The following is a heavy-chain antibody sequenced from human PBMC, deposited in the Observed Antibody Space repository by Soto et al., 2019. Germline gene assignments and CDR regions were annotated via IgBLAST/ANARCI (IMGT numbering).Heavy chain of an antibody. D-gene: IGHD3-22*01. V-gene: IGHV1-69*01. Sequence: QVQLVQSGAEVKKPGSSVKVSCKASGGTFSSYAISWVRQAPGQGLEWMGGIIPIFGTANYAQKFQGRVTITADESTSTAYMELSSLRSEDTAVYYCARERFPLSDSSGHDAFDIWGQGTMVTVSS. CDR2: IIPIFGTA. J-gene: IGHJ3*02. CDR1: GGTFSSYA. CDR3: ARERFPLSDSSGHDAFDI.